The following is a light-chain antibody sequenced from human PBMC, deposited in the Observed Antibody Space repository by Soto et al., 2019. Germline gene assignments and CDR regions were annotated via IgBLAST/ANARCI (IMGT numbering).Light chain of an antibody. CDR2: ATS. V-gene: IGKV3-15*01. J-gene: IGKJ4*01. Sequence: EIVVTQSPATLSVSPGERATLSCRASQSVGNNFAWYQQKPGQAPRLLIFATSTRATGVPARFSGSGSGTDFTLTISSLQSEDFAVYYCQQYGDWPLTFGGGAKVELE. CDR3: QQYGDWPLT. CDR1: QSVGNN.